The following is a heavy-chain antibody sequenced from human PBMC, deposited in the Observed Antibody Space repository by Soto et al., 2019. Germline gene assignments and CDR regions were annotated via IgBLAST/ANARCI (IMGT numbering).Heavy chain of an antibody. V-gene: IGHV3-21*01. CDR2: ISSSSSYI. D-gene: IGHD3-22*01. Sequence: EVQLVESGGGLVKPGGSLRLSCAASGFTFSRYSMNWVRQAPGKGLEWVSSISSSSSYIYYADSVKGRFTISRDNAKNSLYLQMNSLRAEDTAVYYCARAPYYYDSSGYLAYWGQGTLVTVSS. J-gene: IGHJ4*02. CDR1: GFTFSRYS. CDR3: ARAPYYYDSSGYLAY.